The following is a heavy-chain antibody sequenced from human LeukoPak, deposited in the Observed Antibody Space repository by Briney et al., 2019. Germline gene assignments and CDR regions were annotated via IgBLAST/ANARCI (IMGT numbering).Heavy chain of an antibody. CDR2: ISWISGSI. CDR3: AKSRSGMELLWFGEFDY. CDR1: GFTFDDYA. V-gene: IGHV3-9*01. J-gene: IGHJ4*02. D-gene: IGHD3-10*01. Sequence: PGRSLRLSCAASGFTFDDYAMHWVRQAPGKGLEWVSGISWISGSIGYADSVKGRFTISRDNAKNSLYLQMNSLRAEDTALYYCAKSRSGMELLWFGEFDYWGQGTLVTVSS.